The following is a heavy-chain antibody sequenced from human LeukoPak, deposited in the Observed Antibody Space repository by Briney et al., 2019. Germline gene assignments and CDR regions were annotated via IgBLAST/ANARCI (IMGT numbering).Heavy chain of an antibody. J-gene: IGHJ4*02. CDR1: GFTFSRHS. D-gene: IGHD6-19*01. CDR3: ASSRGWYGFDY. V-gene: IGHV3-21*01. CDR2: ISSGSSYK. Sequence: GGSLRLSCAASGFTFSRHSMNWVRQAPGKGLEWVSSISSGSSYKYYGDSVKGRFTVSRDNGKNSLYLQMNSLRAEDTAVYYCASSRGWYGFDYWGQGTLVTVSS.